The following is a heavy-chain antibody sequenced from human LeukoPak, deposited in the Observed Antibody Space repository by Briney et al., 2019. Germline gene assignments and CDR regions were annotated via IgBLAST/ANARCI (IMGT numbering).Heavy chain of an antibody. V-gene: IGHV1-2*02. CDR3: ARLLRSSLQAFDI. CDR2: INPNSGAT. D-gene: IGHD6-6*01. Sequence: VASVKVSCKTSGYTVTDYYMHWVRQAPGQGLEWMGWINPNSGATTSAQKFQGRVTMTSDTSVSTAYMEVSRLKSDDTAVYYCARLLRSSLQAFDIWGQGKMVTVSS. CDR1: GYTVTDYY. J-gene: IGHJ3*02.